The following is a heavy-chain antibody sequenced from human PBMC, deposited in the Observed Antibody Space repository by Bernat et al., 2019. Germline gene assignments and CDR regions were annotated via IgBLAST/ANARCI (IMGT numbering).Heavy chain of an antibody. CDR2: ISWNSGSI. V-gene: IGHV3-9*01. J-gene: IGHJ4*02. Sequence: EVQLVESGGGLVQPGRSLRLSCAASGFTFDDYAMHWVRQAPGKGLEWVSGISWNSGSIGYSESGKGRFTISRDNAKNSLYLQMNSLRAEDTALYYCAKAHLIHRRGDYYFDYWGQGTLVTVSS. CDR1: GFTFDDYA. D-gene: IGHD2-21*01. CDR3: AKAHLIHRRGDYYFDY.